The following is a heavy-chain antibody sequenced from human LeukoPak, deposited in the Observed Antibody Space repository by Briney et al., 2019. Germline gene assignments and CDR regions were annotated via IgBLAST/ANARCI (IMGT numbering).Heavy chain of an antibody. CDR1: GGSISSYY. V-gene: IGHV4-59*01. J-gene: IGHJ3*02. Sequence: PSETLSFTCTVAGGSISSYYWSWLRQPPGKGLEWIGFIFGSGRTNYYPSIKSRVTISVDTSKNQLCLKLSSVTAADTAVYYCAGTRLRFLEWLPHDAFDIWGQGTMVTVSS. CDR2: IFGSGRT. D-gene: IGHD3-3*01. CDR3: AGTRLRFLEWLPHDAFDI.